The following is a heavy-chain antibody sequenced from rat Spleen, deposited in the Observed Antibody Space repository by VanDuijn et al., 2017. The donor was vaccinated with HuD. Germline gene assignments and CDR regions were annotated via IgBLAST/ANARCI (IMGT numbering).Heavy chain of an antibody. J-gene: IGHJ4*01. D-gene: IGHD1-12*02. CDR1: GFTFSDYA. CDR2: IIYDGSST. V-gene: IGHV5-17*01. Sequence: EVQLVESGGGLVQPGRSMKLSCAASGFTFSDYAMAWVRQAPKKGLEWVATIIYDGSSTYYRDSVKGRFTISRENAKNTLYLQMDSLRPEDSATYYCATDGYYDGTYYSVYVMDAWGQGASVTVSS. CDR3: ATDGYYDGTYYSVYVMDA.